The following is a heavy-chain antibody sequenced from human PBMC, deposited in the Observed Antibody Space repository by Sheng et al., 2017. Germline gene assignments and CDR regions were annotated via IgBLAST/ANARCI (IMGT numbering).Heavy chain of an antibody. V-gene: IGHV3-53*01. J-gene: IGHJ2*01. CDR2: IYSGGST. CDR1: GFTVSSNY. CDR3: ARVGYYYDSSGYYPGYFDL. D-gene: IGHD3-22*01. Sequence: EVQLVESGGGLIQPGGSLRLSCAASGFTVSSNYMSWVRQAPGKGLEWVSVIYSGGSTYYADSVKGRFTISRDNSKNTLYLQMNSLRAEDTAVYYCARVGYYYDSSGYYPGYFDLWGPWHPGHCLL.